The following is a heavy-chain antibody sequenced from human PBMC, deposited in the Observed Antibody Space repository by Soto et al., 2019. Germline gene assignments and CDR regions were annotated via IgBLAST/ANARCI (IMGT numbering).Heavy chain of an antibody. CDR1: GGTFSSYT. CDR3: ATDQGSSSWYSSWFDP. D-gene: IGHD6-13*01. V-gene: IGHV1-3*01. CDR2: INAGNGNT. Sequence: GASVKVSCKSSGGTFSSYTISWVRQAPGQGLEWVGCINAGNGNTKYSQKFQGRVTITRDTSASTTYMELSSLRSEDTALYYCATDQGSSSWYSSWFDPWGQGTLVTV. J-gene: IGHJ5*02.